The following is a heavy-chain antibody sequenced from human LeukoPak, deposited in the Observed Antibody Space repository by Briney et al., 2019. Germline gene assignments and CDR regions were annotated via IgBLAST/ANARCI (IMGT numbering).Heavy chain of an antibody. Sequence: ASVKVSCKASGYTFTSYYMHWVRQAPGQGLEWMGVINPSGGSTSYAQKFQGRVTMTRDTSTSTVYMELSSLRSEDTAVYYCARDGVAAAGVDYWGQGTLVTVSS. CDR1: GYTFTSYY. D-gene: IGHD6-13*01. J-gene: IGHJ4*02. CDR3: ARDGVAAAGVDY. V-gene: IGHV1-46*01. CDR2: INPSGGST.